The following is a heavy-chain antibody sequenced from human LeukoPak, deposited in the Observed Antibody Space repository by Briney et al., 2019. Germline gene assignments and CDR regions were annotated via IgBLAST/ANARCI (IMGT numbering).Heavy chain of an antibody. V-gene: IGHV4-34*01. CDR3: ARGRETLRRLDY. CDR1: GGSFSGYY. Sequence: SETLSLTCAVYGGSFSGYYWSWIRQPPGKGLEWIGEINHSGSTNYNPSLKSRVTISVDTSKNQFSLKLSSVTAADTAVYYCARGRETLRRLDYWGQGTLVTVSS. D-gene: IGHD4-17*01. CDR2: INHSGST. J-gene: IGHJ4*02.